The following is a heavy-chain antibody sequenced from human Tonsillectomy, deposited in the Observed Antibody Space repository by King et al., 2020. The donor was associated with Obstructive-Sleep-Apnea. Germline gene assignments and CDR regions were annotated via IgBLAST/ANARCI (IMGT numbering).Heavy chain of an antibody. CDR3: ARRDFWSDY. CDR1: GFTFSSYS. D-gene: IGHD3-3*01. CDR2: ISSSSSYI. J-gene: IGHJ4*02. Sequence: QLVQSGGGLVKPGGSLRLSCAASGFTFSSYSMHWVRQAPEKGLEWVSSISSSSSYIYYADSVKGRFTISRDNAKNSLYLQMNSLRAEDTAVYYCARRDFWSDYWGQGTLVTVSS. V-gene: IGHV3-21*01.